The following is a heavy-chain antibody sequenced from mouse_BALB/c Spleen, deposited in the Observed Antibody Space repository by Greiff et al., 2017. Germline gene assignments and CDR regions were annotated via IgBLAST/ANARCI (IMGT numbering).Heavy chain of an antibody. Sequence: EVQRVESGGGLVKPGGSLKLSCAASGFTFSSYAMSWVRQSPEKRLEWVAEISSGGSYTYYPDTVTGRFTISRDNAKNTLYLEMSSLRSEDTAMYYCARAGGLLRVDYWGQGTSVTVSS. D-gene: IGHD1-1*01. CDR1: GFTFSSYA. V-gene: IGHV5-9-4*01. J-gene: IGHJ4*01. CDR3: ARAGGLLRVDY. CDR2: ISSGGSYT.